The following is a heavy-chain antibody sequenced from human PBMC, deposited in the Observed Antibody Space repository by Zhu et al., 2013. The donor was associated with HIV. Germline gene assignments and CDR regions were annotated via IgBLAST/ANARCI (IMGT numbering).Heavy chain of an antibody. CDR2: MYSSGST. D-gene: IGHD6-13*01. Sequence: QVQLQESGPGLVKPSETLSLTCTVSGGSITNYYWNWIRQPAGKGLEWIGRMYSSGSTNYNPSLKNRITMSVDTSKNQFSLKLSSVTAADTAVYYCARESWDWYSSRAGHLDYWGQGTLGHRLL. CDR3: ARESWDWYSSRAGHLDY. V-gene: IGHV4-4*07. CDR1: GGSITNYY. J-gene: IGHJ4*02.